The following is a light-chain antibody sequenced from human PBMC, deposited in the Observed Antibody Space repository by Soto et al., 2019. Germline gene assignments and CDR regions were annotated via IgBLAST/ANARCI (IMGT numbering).Light chain of an antibody. CDR3: QQANRFHLT. J-gene: IGKJ4*01. CDR2: PVS. V-gene: IGKV1-12*01. CDR1: QGISSW. Sequence: DIQMTQSPSSVSASVGDRVTITCRASQGISSWLAWYQQKPGKAPKLLIYPVSSLQSGVPSTFSGSGSVTDFTLANSSLQPEDFAPYYCQQANRFHLTFGGGTKVEIK.